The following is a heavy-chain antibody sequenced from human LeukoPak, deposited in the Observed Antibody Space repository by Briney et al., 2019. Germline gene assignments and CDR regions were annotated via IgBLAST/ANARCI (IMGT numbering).Heavy chain of an antibody. J-gene: IGHJ4*02. CDR2: IYYSGST. D-gene: IGHD3-22*01. Sequence: PSETLSLTCTVSGGSISSSSYYWGWIRQPPGKGLEWIGSIYYSGSTYYNPSLKSRVTISVDTSKNQFSLKLSSVTAPDTAVYYCARQVRDSSPGLYFDYWGQGTLVTVSS. CDR3: ARQVRDSSPGLYFDY. V-gene: IGHV4-39*01. CDR1: GGSISSSSYY.